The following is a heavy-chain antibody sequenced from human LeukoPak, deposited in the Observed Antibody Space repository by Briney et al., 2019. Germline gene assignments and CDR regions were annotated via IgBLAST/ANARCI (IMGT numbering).Heavy chain of an antibody. CDR3: ARDPGGSGSYYNLGDE. CDR1: GYTFTSYY. V-gene: IGHV1-46*01. Sequence: ASVKVSCKASGYTFTSYYMHWVRQASGQGLEWMGIINPSGGSTSYAQKFQGRVTMTRDTSTSTVYMELSSLRSEDTAVYYCARDPGGSGSYYNLGDEWGQGTLVTVSS. J-gene: IGHJ4*02. D-gene: IGHD3-10*01. CDR2: INPSGGST.